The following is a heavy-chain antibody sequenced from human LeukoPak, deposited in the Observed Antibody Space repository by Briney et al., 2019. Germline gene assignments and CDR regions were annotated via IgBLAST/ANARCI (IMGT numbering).Heavy chain of an antibody. J-gene: IGHJ4*02. CDR3: ARVDGSDFWSGYYVN. V-gene: IGHV3-64*01. CDR2: ISSNGGST. D-gene: IGHD3-3*01. CDR1: GFTFSSYA. Sequence: GGSLRLSCAASGFTFSSYAMHWVRQAPGKGLEYVSAISSNGGSTYYANSVKGRFTISRDNSKNTLYLQMGSLRAEDMAVYYCARVDGSDFWSGYYVNWGQGTLVTVSS.